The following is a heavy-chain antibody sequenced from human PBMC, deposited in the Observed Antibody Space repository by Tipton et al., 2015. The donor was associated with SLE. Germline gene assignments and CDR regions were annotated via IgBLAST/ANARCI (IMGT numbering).Heavy chain of an antibody. J-gene: IGHJ4*02. CDR3: AGSTYYYDSSGYYQFDY. Sequence: TLSLTCTVSGGSISSYYWSWIRQPAGKGLEWIGRIYTSGSTNYNPSLKSRVTMSVDTSKNQFSLKLSSVTAADTAVYYCAGSTYYYDSSGYYQFDYWGQGTLVTVSS. V-gene: IGHV4-4*07. D-gene: IGHD3-22*01. CDR2: IYTSGST. CDR1: GGSISSYY.